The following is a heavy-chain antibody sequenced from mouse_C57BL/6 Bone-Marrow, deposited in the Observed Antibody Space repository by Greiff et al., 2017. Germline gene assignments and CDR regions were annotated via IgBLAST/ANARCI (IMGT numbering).Heavy chain of an antibody. CDR2: IDPSDSYT. J-gene: IGHJ1*03. D-gene: IGHD2-4*01. V-gene: IGHV1-59*01. CDR3: ARRDYDGGWYFDV. Sequence: VQLQQPGAELVRPGTSVKLSCKASGYTFTSYWMHWVKQRPGQGLEWIGVIDPSDSYTNYNQKFKGKATLTVDTSSSTAYMQLSSLTSEDSAVYYCARRDYDGGWYFDVGGTGTTVTVSS. CDR1: GYTFTSYW.